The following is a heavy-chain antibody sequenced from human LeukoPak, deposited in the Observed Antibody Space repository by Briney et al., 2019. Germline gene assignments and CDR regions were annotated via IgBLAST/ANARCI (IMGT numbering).Heavy chain of an antibody. Sequence: GASVKVSCKASRYTFTSYDINWVREAPGQRLEWMGWMNPNTGRTGFAQKFQGRLTMTRDASISTAYMELSSLRSDDTAVYYCARLSQTPDYYSNGGYYYLGYWGQGTPVTVSS. J-gene: IGHJ4*02. V-gene: IGHV1-8*01. CDR2: MNPNTGRT. D-gene: IGHD3-22*01. CDR3: ARLSQTPDYYSNGGYYYLGY. CDR1: RYTFTSYD.